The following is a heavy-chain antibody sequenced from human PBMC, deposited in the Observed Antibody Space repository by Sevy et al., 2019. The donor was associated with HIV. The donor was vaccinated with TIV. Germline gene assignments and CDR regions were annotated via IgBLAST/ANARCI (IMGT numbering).Heavy chain of an antibody. V-gene: IGHV3-11*01. CDR3: ARDHCSSTSCLAY. D-gene: IGHD2-2*01. CDR2: ISSSGSTI. J-gene: IGHJ4*02. CDR1: GFTFSDYY. Sequence: GGSLRLSCAASGFTFSDYYMSWIRQAPGKGPEWVSYISSSGSTIYYADSVKGRFTISRDNAKNSLYLQMNSLRAEDTAVYYCARDHCSSTSCLAYWGQGTLVTVSS.